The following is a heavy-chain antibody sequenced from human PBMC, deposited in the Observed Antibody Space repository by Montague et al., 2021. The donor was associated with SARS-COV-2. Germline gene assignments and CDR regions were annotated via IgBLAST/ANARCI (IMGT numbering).Heavy chain of an antibody. CDR3: ARLGVGVVPSPILGAAPYYTYYYMDV. D-gene: IGHD2-2*02. CDR1: GGSFSTYS. J-gene: IGHJ6*03. CDR2: IHHGGST. V-gene: IGHV4-34*01. Sequence: SETLSLTCAVHGGSFSTYSWNWIRQPPGKGLEWIGEIHHGGSTNYNPSLKSRVTISADTSKNQFSLKLTSVAAADTAVYYCARLGVGVVPSPILGAAPYYTYYYMDVWGQGTTVTVSS.